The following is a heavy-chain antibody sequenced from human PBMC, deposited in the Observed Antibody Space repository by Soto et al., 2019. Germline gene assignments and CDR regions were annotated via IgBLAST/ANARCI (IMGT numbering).Heavy chain of an antibody. D-gene: IGHD6-19*01. CDR1: SFTFSNYW. J-gene: IGHJ4*02. CDR3: AGENVAVPAYF. CDR2: IKQDGSET. Sequence: GGSLRLSCTASSFTFSNYWMSWVRQAPGKGLEWVANIKQDGSETYYVDSLRGRFTISRDNAKNSVYLQMNSLRVDDTAVYFCAGENVAVPAYFWGQGT. V-gene: IGHV3-7*01.